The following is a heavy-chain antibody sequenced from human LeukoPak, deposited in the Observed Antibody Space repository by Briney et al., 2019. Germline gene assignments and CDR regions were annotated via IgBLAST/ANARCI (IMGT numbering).Heavy chain of an antibody. CDR2: ISTYNGHT. CDR1: GGTFSSYA. J-gene: IGHJ4*02. D-gene: IGHD4-17*01. CDR3: AREATVSYFDY. V-gene: IGHV1-18*01. Sequence: GASVKVSCKASGGTFSSYAISWVRQAPGQGLEWMGWISTYNGHTKYAQKLQGRVTMTTDTSTSTAYMELRSLRSDDSAVYYCAREATVSYFDYWGQGTLVTVSS.